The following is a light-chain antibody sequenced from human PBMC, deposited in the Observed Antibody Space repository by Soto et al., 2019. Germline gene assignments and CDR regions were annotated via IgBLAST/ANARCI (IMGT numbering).Light chain of an antibody. J-gene: IGKJ5*01. CDR1: QNINNY. Sequence: DIQMIQSPSSLSASVGDRVTITCQASQNINNYLNWYQQKPGRAPKLLIYDASNLEAGVPSRFRGSGSATDFTFTISRLQPEDIATYYCQQYENLPTFGQGTRLEIK. CDR3: QQYENLPT. CDR2: DAS. V-gene: IGKV1-33*01.